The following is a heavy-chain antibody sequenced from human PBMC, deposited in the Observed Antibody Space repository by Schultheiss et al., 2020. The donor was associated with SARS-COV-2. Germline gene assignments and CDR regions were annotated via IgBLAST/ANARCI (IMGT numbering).Heavy chain of an antibody. CDR1: GGSISSYY. Sequence: SETLSLTCAVSGGSISSYYWSWIRQPAGKGLEWIGRIYTSGSTNYNPSLKSRVTISVDTSKNQFSLKLRSVTAADTAVYYCAREGDYGDHHGMDVWGQGTTVTVAS. CDR2: IYTSGST. J-gene: IGHJ6*02. D-gene: IGHD4-17*01. CDR3: AREGDYGDHHGMDV. V-gene: IGHV4-4*07.